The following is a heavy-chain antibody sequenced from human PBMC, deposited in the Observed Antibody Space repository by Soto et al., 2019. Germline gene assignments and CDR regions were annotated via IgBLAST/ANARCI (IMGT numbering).Heavy chain of an antibody. CDR2: IYPGDSDT. D-gene: IGHD2-15*01. Sequence: GESLKISCKGSGYTFTNYWIGWVRQMPGKGLEWMGIIYPGDSDTRYSPSFQGQVTISADKSISTAYLQWSSLKASDTAMYYCARLHFSGGTCYNGMDVWGQGXTVSGS. J-gene: IGHJ6*02. CDR1: GYTFTNYW. CDR3: ARLHFSGGTCYNGMDV. V-gene: IGHV5-51*01.